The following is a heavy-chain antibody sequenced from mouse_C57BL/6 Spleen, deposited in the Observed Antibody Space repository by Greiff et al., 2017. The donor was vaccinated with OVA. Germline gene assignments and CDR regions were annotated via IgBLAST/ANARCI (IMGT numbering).Heavy chain of an antibody. J-gene: IGHJ4*01. V-gene: IGHV5-9*01. CDR1: GFTFSSYT. CDR2: ISGGSGNT. Sequence: EVKLLESGGGLVKPGGSLKLSCAASGFTFSSYTMSWVRQTPEKRLEWVATISGGSGNTYYTDSVKGRFTSSRDNAKRKLYLQMSSVKSEDTALYYCARQSPYGYDLYYAMDYWGKGTSGTVSS. D-gene: IGHD2-2*01. CDR3: ARQSPYGYDLYYAMDY.